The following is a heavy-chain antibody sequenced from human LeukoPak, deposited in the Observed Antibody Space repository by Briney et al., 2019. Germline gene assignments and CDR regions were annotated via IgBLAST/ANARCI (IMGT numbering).Heavy chain of an antibody. D-gene: IGHD3-10*01. CDR3: ARERLGFRVDV. CDR2: INTSGNT. J-gene: IGHJ6*04. CDR1: GDSISNYY. Sequence: SETLSLTCTVSGDSISNYYWTWIRQSAGKGLQWIGRINTSGNTNYNPYLKSRVTMSLDTSKNQFSLNLSSVTAADTAVYYCARERLGFRVDVWGKGATVTVSP. V-gene: IGHV4-4*07.